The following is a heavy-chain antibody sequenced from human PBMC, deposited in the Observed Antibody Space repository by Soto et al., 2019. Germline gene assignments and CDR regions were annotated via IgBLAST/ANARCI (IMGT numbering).Heavy chain of an antibody. J-gene: IGHJ4*02. CDR2: IYHSGST. V-gene: IGHV4-4*02. Sequence: QVQLQESGPGLVKPSGTLSLTCAVSGDSISSSNWWTWVRQPPGKGLEWIGEIYHSGSTSYNPSLKSRVTISVDKSKNHFSLKLRSVTAADTAVYYCATNAVAGTPIDYWGQGTLVTVSS. CDR1: GDSISSSNW. D-gene: IGHD6-19*01. CDR3: ATNAVAGTPIDY.